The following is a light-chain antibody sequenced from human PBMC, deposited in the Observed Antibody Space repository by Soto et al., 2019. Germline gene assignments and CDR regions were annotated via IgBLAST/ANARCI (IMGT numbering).Light chain of an antibody. V-gene: IGKV1-5*01. CDR1: QSISSW. CDR3: QKYNSYPYT. Sequence: DIQMTQSPSTLSASVGDRVTITCRASQSISSWLAWYQQKPGKAPKLLIYDASSLESGVPSRFSGSGSGTEFTLTISSLQPYDFATYYCQKYNSYPYTFGQGTKLEIK. J-gene: IGKJ2*01. CDR2: DAS.